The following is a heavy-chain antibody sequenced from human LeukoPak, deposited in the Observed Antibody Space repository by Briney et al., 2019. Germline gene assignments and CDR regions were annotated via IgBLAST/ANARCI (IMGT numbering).Heavy chain of an antibody. Sequence: QPGRSLRLSCTASGFTFGDYAVSWVRQAPGKGLEWVGFIRSKAYGGTTEYAASVKGRFTISRDDSKSIAYLQMNSLKTEDTAVYYCTSSFEVVVITSPRRFDYWGQGTLVTVSS. CDR1: GFTFGDYA. D-gene: IGHD3-22*01. J-gene: IGHJ4*02. CDR3: TSSFEVVVITSPRRFDY. V-gene: IGHV3-49*04. CDR2: IRSKAYGGTT.